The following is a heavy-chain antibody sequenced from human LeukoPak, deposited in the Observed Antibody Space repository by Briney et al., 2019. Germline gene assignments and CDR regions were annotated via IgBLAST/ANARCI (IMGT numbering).Heavy chain of an antibody. J-gene: IGHJ6*02. V-gene: IGHV3-21*01. D-gene: IGHD4-23*01. Sequence: GGSLRLSCAASGFTFSSYSMNWVRQAPGKGLEWVSSIGSSSSYIYYADSVKGRFTISRDNAKNSLYLQMNSLRAEDTAVYYCARLTTVVTGPYYYGMDVWGQGTTVTVSS. CDR3: ARLTTVVTGPYYYGMDV. CDR1: GFTFSSYS. CDR2: IGSSSSYI.